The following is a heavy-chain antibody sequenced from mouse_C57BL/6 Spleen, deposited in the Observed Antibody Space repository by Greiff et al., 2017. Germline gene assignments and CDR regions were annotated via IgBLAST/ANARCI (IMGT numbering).Heavy chain of an antibody. Sequence: QVQLKQSGAELVRPGTSVKVSCKASGYAFTNYLIEWVKQRPGQGLEWIGVINPGSGGTNYNEKVKGKATLTADKSSSTAYMQLSSLTSEDSAVYFWARNYYGSRFYYFDYWGQGTTLTVSS. CDR3: ARNYYGSRFYYFDY. CDR2: INPGSGGT. V-gene: IGHV1-54*01. CDR1: GYAFTNYL. D-gene: IGHD1-1*01. J-gene: IGHJ2*01.